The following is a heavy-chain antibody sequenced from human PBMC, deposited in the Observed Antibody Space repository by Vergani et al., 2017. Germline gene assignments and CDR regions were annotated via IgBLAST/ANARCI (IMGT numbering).Heavy chain of an antibody. Sequence: QVQLHESGPGLVKPSQTLSLTCTVSGGSITSGSFYWSWIRQPAGKGLEWIGLIHSSGTTNYNPSLKSLVTLSVDTSKNQLSLRMTSVTAADTAVYYCARDSWTSELRGVYWFDTWGQGTLVSVSS. CDR3: ARDSWTSELRGVYWFDT. J-gene: IGHJ5*02. CDR1: GGSITSGSFY. D-gene: IGHD3-10*01. CDR2: IHSSGTT. V-gene: IGHV4-61*02.